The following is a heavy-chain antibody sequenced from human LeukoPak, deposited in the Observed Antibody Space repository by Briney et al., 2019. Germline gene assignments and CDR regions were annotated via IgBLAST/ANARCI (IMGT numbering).Heavy chain of an antibody. CDR2: ISWDGGST. CDR3: AKDFSGVEMATIESDYFDY. V-gene: IGHV3-43*01. D-gene: IGHD5-24*01. J-gene: IGHJ4*02. CDR1: GFIFDVYT. Sequence: GGSLRLFCAASGFIFDVYTMHCVRQAPGKGLECVSLISWDGGSTFYAPSVKGRYTISRDNSKNSLYLQMNSLRTEDTSLYYCAKDFSGVEMATIESDYFDYWGQGTLVTVSS.